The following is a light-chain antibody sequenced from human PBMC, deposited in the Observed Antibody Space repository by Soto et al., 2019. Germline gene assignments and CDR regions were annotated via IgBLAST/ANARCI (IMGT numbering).Light chain of an antibody. Sequence: QSVLTQPPSASGTPGQRVTISCSGSSSNIGSNYVYWYQQLPGTVPQLLIYRNSERPSEVPDRSSGSKSGTSASLAISGLRSEDEADYYCAAWDDSLSGVVFGGGTKLTVL. CDR2: RNS. J-gene: IGLJ2*01. CDR3: AAWDDSLSGVV. V-gene: IGLV1-47*01. CDR1: SSNIGSNY.